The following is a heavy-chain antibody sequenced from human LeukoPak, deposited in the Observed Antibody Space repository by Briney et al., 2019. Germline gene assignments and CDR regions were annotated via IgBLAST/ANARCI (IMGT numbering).Heavy chain of an antibody. J-gene: IGHJ4*02. CDR1: GNTFTNYY. CDR2: INSSGGGT. Sequence: ASVKVSCKASGNTFTNYYIYWVRQAPGQGLEWMGIINSSGGGTSYAQKFQGRVTMTRDTSTSTVYMELSSLRSEDTAVYYCASRGGVTGYSLDYWGQGTLVTVSS. CDR3: ASRGGVTGYSLDY. D-gene: IGHD3-9*01. V-gene: IGHV1-46*01.